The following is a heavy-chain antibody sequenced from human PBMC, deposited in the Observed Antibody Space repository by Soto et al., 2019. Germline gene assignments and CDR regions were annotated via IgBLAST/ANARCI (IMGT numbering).Heavy chain of an antibody. D-gene: IGHD2-15*01. CDR1: GYIFTAYS. CDR2: VNPSGGST. V-gene: IGHV1-46*01. J-gene: IGHJ1*01. Sequence: QVQLVQSGAEVKKPGASVKVSCKASGYIFTAYSMHWVRQAPGQGLEWMGVVNPSGGSTNYAQKCHGSITITRDTSTSTVYLDLSSLTSEDTAVYYCAREENCSDGICYSEYFQRWGQGTLVTVSS. CDR3: AREENCSDGICYSEYFQR.